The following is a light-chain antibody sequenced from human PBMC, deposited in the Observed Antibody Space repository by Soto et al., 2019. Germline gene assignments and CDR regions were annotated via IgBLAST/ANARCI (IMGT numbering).Light chain of an antibody. CDR2: NTN. V-gene: IGLV8-61*01. CDR1: SGSVSTSYY. Sequence: QTVVTQEPSFSVSPGGTVTLTCGLTSGSVSTSYYPNWYQQTPGQAPRALIYNTNTRSSGVPDRFSGSILGNKAALTITGAQADDESDYYCVLYMGGGVWAFGGGTKVTVL. CDR3: VLYMGGGVWA. J-gene: IGLJ2*01.